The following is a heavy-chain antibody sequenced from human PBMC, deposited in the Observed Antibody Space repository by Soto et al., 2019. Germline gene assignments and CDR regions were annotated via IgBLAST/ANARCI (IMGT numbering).Heavy chain of an antibody. CDR1: GFTFSSYA. Sequence: PGGSLRLSCAASGFTFSSYAMSWVRQAPGEGLEWVSGISGSGLTTGYADSVRGRFTISRENPKNTLYLQMNSLRAEDTAVYYCVKDPPRIAFWGQGVLVTVSS. CDR3: VKDPPRIAF. V-gene: IGHV3-23*01. CDR2: ISGSGLTT. J-gene: IGHJ4*02.